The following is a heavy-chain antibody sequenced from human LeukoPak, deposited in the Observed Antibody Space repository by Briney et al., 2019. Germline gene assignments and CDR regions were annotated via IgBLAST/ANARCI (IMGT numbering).Heavy chain of an antibody. CDR3: ARGARAYYDFWSGYYYYYYMDV. CDR2: INHSGST. Sequence: PSETLSLTCAVYGGSFSGYYWSWIRQPPGKGLEWIGEINHSGSTNYNPSLKSRVTISVDTSKNQSSLKLSSVTAADTAVYYCARGARAYYDFWSGYYYYYYMDVWGKGTTVTVSS. J-gene: IGHJ6*03. CDR1: GGSFSGYY. V-gene: IGHV4-34*01. D-gene: IGHD3-3*01.